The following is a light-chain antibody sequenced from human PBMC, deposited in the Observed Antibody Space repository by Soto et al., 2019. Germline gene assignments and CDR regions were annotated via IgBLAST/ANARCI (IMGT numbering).Light chain of an antibody. CDR1: QSINSD. V-gene: IGKV3-15*01. CDR2: GAS. CDR3: QQYHNWPPQYT. J-gene: IGKJ2*01. Sequence: EIVMTQSPVTLSVSPGETATLSCRASQSINSDLAWYQQKPGQAPRLLIYGASTRATGIPARFSGSGSATDFTLTISSLQSEDFAVYYCQQYHNWPPQYTFGQGTKLQIK.